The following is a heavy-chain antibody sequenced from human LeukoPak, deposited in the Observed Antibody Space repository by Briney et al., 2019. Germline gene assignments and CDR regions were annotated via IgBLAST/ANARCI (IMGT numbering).Heavy chain of an antibody. J-gene: IGHJ4*02. CDR2: IVGSSST. Sequence: GGSLRLSCAASGFTFSNFAMTWVRQAPGKGLEWVSSIVGSSSTYYADSLKGRFTISRDNAKNSLYLQMNSLRAEDTAVYYCARYSNSPSFDFWGQGALVTVSS. CDR3: ARYSNSPSFDF. V-gene: IGHV3-69-1*02. CDR1: GFTFSNFA. D-gene: IGHD6-6*01.